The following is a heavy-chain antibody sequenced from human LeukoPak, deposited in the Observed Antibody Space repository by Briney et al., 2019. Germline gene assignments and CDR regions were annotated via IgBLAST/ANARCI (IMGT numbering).Heavy chain of an antibody. D-gene: IGHD2-2*01. CDR3: ARGGVSTSLFLKYYFDH. Sequence: ASVKVSCKASGYTFTNYGITWVRQAPGQGLEWMGWISAYNGDTNYAHVLQGRVTMTTAASTTTAYMELRNLRFDDTAVYSCARGGVSTSLFLKYYFDHWGQGTRVTVSS. V-gene: IGHV1-18*01. CDR2: ISAYNGDT. J-gene: IGHJ4*02. CDR1: GYTFTNYG.